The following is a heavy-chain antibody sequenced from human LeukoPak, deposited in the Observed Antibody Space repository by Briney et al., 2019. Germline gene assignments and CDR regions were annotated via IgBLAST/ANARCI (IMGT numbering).Heavy chain of an antibody. Sequence: GGPLRLSCAASGFTFSSYTMNWVRQAPGKGLEWVSSISSSSSYIYYADSVKGRFTISRDNAKNSLYLQMNSLRAEDTAVYYCASDTRELDAFDVWGQGTMVTVSS. CDR3: ASDTRELDAFDV. CDR1: GFTFSSYT. V-gene: IGHV3-21*01. D-gene: IGHD1-7*01. J-gene: IGHJ3*01. CDR2: ISSSSSYI.